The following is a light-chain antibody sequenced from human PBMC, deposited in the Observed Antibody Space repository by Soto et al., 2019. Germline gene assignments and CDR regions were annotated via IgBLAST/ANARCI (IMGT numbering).Light chain of an antibody. CDR1: SSDVGGYNY. V-gene: IGLV2-14*01. CDR3: SSYTSSSIDYV. J-gene: IGLJ1*01. CDR2: EVS. Sequence: QSALTQPASVSGSPGQSITISCTGTSSDVGGYNYVSWYQQHPGKAPKLMIYEVSNRPSGVSNRFSGSKSGNTAFLTISGLQAEDEAADYCSSYTSSSIDYVFGTGTKLTVL.